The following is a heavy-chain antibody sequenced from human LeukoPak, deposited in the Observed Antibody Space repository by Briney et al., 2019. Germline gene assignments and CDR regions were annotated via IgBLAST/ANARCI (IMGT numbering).Heavy chain of an antibody. J-gene: IGHJ4*02. CDR1: GFTFSSYA. V-gene: IGHV3-30-3*01. D-gene: IGHD1-26*01. CDR3: WVGATSFDY. Sequence: GRSLRPSCAASGFTFSSYAMHWVRQAPGKGLEWVAVISYDGSNKYYADSVKGRFTISRDNSKNTLYLLMNSLRAEDTAVYRGWVGATSFDYWGQGTLVTVSS. CDR2: ISYDGSNK.